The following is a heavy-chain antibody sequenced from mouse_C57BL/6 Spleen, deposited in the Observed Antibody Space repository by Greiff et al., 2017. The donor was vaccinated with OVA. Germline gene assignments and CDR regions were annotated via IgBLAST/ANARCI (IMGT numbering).Heavy chain of an antibody. J-gene: IGHJ3*01. V-gene: IGHV3-6*01. CDR2: ISYDGSN. CDR3: ARGEERFAY. CDR1: GYSITSGYY. Sequence: ESGPGLVKPSQSLSLTCSVTGYSITSGYYWNWIRQFPGNKLEWMGYISYDGSNNYNPSLKNRISITRDTSKNQFCLKLNSVTTEDTATYCCARGEERFAYWGQGTLVTVSA.